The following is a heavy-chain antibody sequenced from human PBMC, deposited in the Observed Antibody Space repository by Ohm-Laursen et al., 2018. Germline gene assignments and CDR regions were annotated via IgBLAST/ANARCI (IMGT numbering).Heavy chain of an antibody. D-gene: IGHD3/OR15-3a*01. CDR3: ARDRDWAFDY. CDR1: GFTFSDHG. J-gene: IGHJ4*02. Sequence: SLRLSCSASGFTFSDHGMNWVRQAPGKGLEWLSYINAYKNDLFYADSVKGRFTISRGNAENLLYLQMDRLRDDDTAVYYCARDRDWAFDYWGQGTLVTVSS. CDR2: INAYKNDL. V-gene: IGHV3-48*02.